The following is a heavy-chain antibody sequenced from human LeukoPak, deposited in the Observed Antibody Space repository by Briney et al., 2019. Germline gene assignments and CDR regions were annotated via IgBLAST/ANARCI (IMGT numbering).Heavy chain of an antibody. J-gene: IGHJ4*02. CDR2: VSGSGGST. V-gene: IGHV3-23*01. Sequence: SGGSLRLSCAASGFTFSSYALTWVRQAPGKGLEWVSAVSGSGGSTYYADSVKGRFTISRDNSKNTLYLQTDSLRAEDTAVYYCAKESTSPYYDYWGQGALVTVSS. CDR3: AKESTSPYYDY. CDR1: GFTFSSYA.